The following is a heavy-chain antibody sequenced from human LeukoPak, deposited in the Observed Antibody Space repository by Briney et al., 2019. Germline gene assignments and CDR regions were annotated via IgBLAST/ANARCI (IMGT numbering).Heavy chain of an antibody. V-gene: IGHV3-43*02. J-gene: IGHJ4*02. D-gene: IGHD6-19*01. CDR1: GFDFSSYV. CDR2: ISGDGGST. Sequence: GGSLRLSCAGSGFDFSSYVIHWVRQAPGKGLEWVSLISGDGGSTFYADSVRGRFTISRDNTRKSLSLQMSSLRSEDTALYYCARESETSGWYDYWGQGTLVTVSS. CDR3: ARESETSGWYDY.